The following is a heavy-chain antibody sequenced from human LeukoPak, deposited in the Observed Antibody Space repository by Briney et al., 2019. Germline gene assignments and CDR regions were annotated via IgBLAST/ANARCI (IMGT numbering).Heavy chain of an antibody. CDR1: GYSFTSYW. J-gene: IGHJ4*02. Sequence: GESLKISCKGSGYSFTSYWIGWVRQMPGKGLEWMGIIYPGDSDTRYSPSFQGQVTISADKSISTAYLQWSSLKASDTAMYYCARVYSGSYYETYYFDYWSQGTLVTVSS. CDR2: IYPGDSDT. V-gene: IGHV5-51*01. CDR3: ARVYSGSYYETYYFDY. D-gene: IGHD1-26*01.